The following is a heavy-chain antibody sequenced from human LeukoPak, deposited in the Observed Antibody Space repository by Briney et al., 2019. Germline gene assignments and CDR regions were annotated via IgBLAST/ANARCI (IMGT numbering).Heavy chain of an antibody. Sequence: VASVKVSCKASGYTFTRYGISWVLQAPGQGLEWMGWISANNGDTNSAQKFQGRVTMTTDTSTSTAYMELRSLRSDDTAVYYCARDFFHGHCAGLSCFLLDYWGQGSLVTVSS. V-gene: IGHV1-18*01. CDR3: ARDFFHGHCAGLSCFLLDY. CDR1: GYTFTRYG. CDR2: ISANNGDT. D-gene: IGHD2-15*01. J-gene: IGHJ4*02.